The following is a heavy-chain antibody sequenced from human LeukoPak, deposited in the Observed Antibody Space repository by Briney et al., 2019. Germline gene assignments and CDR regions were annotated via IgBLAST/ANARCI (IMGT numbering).Heavy chain of an antibody. D-gene: IGHD3-22*01. CDR2: IYYSGST. CDR1: GGSISSYY. V-gene: IGHV4-59*01. J-gene: IGHJ4*02. CDR3: ARYPRGGYFDY. Sequence: SETLSLTCTVSGGSISSYYWSWIRQPPVKGLEWIGYIYYSGSTNYNPSLKSRVTISVDTSKNQFSLKLSSVTAADTAVYYCARYPRGGYFDYWGQGTLVTVSS.